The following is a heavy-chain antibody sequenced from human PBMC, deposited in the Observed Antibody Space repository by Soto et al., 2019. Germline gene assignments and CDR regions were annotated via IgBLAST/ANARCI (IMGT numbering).Heavy chain of an antibody. CDR3: ASVPIWCGSSSCYTEGFDS. CDR1: GFVFSDYA. CDR2: ISAGGSDT. V-gene: IGHV3-23*01. J-gene: IGHJ4*02. Sequence: EVQLLDSGGGWVQPGGSLRLSCVASGFVFSDYAMSWVRQAPGKGLEWVSAISAGGSDTYYADCVKGRFTVSRVNSESTLYLQMNTLRAEDTAIYYCASVPIWCGSSSCYTEGFDSWGQGTLVTVSS. D-gene: IGHD2-2*01.